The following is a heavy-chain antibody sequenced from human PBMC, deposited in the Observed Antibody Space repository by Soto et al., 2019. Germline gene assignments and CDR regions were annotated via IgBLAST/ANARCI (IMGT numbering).Heavy chain of an antibody. J-gene: IGHJ4*02. CDR2: IYPGDSDT. V-gene: IGHV5-51*01. CDR3: ARPKDAAGLSNFDY. Sequence: PGDSLKISCKGSGYNFTNYWIGWVRQMPGKGLEWMGIIYPGDSDTRYSPSFQGQVTISADKSISTAYLQWSSLKASDTAMYYCARPKDAAGLSNFDYWGQGTLVTVSS. CDR1: GYNFTNYW. D-gene: IGHD6-19*01.